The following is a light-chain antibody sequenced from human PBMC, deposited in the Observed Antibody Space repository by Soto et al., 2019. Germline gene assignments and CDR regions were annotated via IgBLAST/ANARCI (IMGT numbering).Light chain of an antibody. V-gene: IGLV2-14*01. Sequence: QPVLTQPASVSGSPGQSITISCTGTRSDVGGYDFVSWYQQHPGKAPRLMIYEVNNRPSGVSDRFSGSKSGNTASLTISGLQAEDEADYYCSSYTSSSTLVFGGGTKVTVL. J-gene: IGLJ2*01. CDR3: SSYTSSSTLV. CDR2: EVN. CDR1: RSDVGGYDF.